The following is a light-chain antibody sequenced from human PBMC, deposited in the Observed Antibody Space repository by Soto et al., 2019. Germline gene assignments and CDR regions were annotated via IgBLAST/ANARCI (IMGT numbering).Light chain of an antibody. J-gene: IGKJ4*01. CDR1: QSVSSS. CDR2: GAS. Sequence: EIVLTQSPGTLSLSPGERATLSCRASQSVSSSLAWYQQEPGQAPRLLIYGASTRATGIPARFSGSGSGTEFTLTISSLQSEDFAVYYCQQYNNWPLTFGGGTKVDIK. V-gene: IGKV3-15*01. CDR3: QQYNNWPLT.